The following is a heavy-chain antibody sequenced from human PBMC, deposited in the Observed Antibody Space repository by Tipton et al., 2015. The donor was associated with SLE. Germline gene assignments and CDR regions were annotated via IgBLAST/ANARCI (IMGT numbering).Heavy chain of an antibody. CDR2: IYYSGST. J-gene: IGHJ4*02. CDR3: ARHARSGIAAAGTHFDY. D-gene: IGHD6-13*01. Sequence: TLSLTCTVSGGSISSSSYYWGWIRQPPGKGLEWIGSIYYSGSTYYNPSLKSRVTISVDTSKNQFSLKLSPVTAADTAVYYCARHARSGIAAAGTHFDYWGQGTLVTVSS. V-gene: IGHV4-39*01. CDR1: GGSISSSSYY.